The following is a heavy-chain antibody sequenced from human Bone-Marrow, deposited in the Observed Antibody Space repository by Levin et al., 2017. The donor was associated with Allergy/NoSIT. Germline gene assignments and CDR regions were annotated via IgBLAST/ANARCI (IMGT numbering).Heavy chain of an antibody. CDR2: LSSTGRTT. V-gene: IGHV3-11*01. Sequence: LSLTCAASGFSLSDYYMNWIRQAPGKGLEWVSLLSSTGRTTYYGDSVKGRFTISRDSAENSLYLQMNNLGGEDTAIYYCVRDGRQLATPNNGMDVWGQGTTVIVSS. D-gene: IGHD6-6*01. CDR3: VRDGRQLATPNNGMDV. CDR1: GFSLSDYY. J-gene: IGHJ6*02.